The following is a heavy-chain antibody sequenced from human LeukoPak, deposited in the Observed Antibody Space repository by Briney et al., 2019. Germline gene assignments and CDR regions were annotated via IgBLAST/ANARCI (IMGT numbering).Heavy chain of an antibody. Sequence: GGSMRLSCAASGFTFSNYGMHWVRQAPGKGLEWVAFIPYDGSNKYYADSVKGRFTISRDNSKNTLYLQMNSLRAEDTAVYYCARFSGSYCYDYWGQGTLVTVSS. CDR1: GFTFSNYG. D-gene: IGHD1-26*01. V-gene: IGHV3-30*02. CDR3: ARFSGSYCYDY. J-gene: IGHJ4*02. CDR2: IPYDGSNK.